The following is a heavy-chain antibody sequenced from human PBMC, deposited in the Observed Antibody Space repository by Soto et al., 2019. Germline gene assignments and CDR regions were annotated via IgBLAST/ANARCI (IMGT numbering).Heavy chain of an antibody. J-gene: IGHJ4*02. CDR2: VYNSVST. Sequence: QVQLQESGPGLVKPSETLSLTCTVSGGSVNSGSHCWSWIRQPPGKGLEWIGYVYNSVSTNYNPSLKSRVTISVDTSKNQFSLRLSAVTAADTALYYCARAEMNYYDGGGYPVDSWGQGALVTVSP. CDR1: GGSVNSGSHC. V-gene: IGHV4-61*01. CDR3: ARAEMNYYDGGGYPVDS. D-gene: IGHD3-22*01.